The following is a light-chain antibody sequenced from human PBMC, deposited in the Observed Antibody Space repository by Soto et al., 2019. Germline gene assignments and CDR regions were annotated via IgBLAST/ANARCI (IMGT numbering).Light chain of an antibody. CDR1: SSDVGAYNY. CDR2: DVT. CDR3: SSFTSRSTPFG. J-gene: IGLJ1*01. Sequence: QSALTQPASVSGSPGQSITISCAGTSSDVGAYNYVAWYQQHPGKAPKLIVYDVTNRPSGVSNRFSGSKSGNTASLTISGLQAEDEADYYCSSFTSRSTPFGFGTGTKVTVL. V-gene: IGLV2-14*01.